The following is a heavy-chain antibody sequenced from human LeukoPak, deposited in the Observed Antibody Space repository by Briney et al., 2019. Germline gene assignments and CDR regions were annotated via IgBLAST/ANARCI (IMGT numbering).Heavy chain of an antibody. CDR2: MNPNCGNT. Sequence: VSVKVSCKACGYIFTSYDLHWVRQPAGKGLEWVGWMNPNCGNTGYAQKFQGRVTMTRNTSISTAYMELSSLRSEDTAVYYCARWTQYYDILTGYYYYGMDVWGQGTTVTVSS. V-gene: IGHV1-8*01. CDR1: GYIFTSYD. J-gene: IGHJ6*02. CDR3: ARWTQYYDILTGYYYYGMDV. D-gene: IGHD3-9*01.